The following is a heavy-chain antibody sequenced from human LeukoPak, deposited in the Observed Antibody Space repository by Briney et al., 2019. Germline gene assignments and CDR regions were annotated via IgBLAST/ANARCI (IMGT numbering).Heavy chain of an antibody. J-gene: IGHJ4*02. CDR2: INPNSGGT. CDR1: GYTFTGYY. V-gene: IGHV1-2*02. D-gene: IGHD6-6*01. Sequence: ASVKVSCNASGYTFTGYYMHWVRQAPGQGLEWMGWINPNSGGTNYAQKFQGRVTMTRDTSMSTAYMELSRLRSDDTAVYYCASEFVKTSVAETYYFDYWGQGTLVTVSS. CDR3: ASEFVKTSVAETYYFDY.